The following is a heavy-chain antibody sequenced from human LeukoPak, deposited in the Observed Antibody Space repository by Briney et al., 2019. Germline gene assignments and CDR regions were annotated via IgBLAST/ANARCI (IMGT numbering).Heavy chain of an antibody. CDR2: IRYDGSNK. Sequence: PGGSLRLSCAASGFTFSSYGMHWVRQAPGKGLEWVAFIRYDGSNKYYADSVKGRFTISRDNSKNTLYLQMNSLRAEDTAVYYCAKASIAAAGTGYYYMDVWGKGTTVTVSS. V-gene: IGHV3-30*02. J-gene: IGHJ6*03. CDR3: AKASIAAAGTGYYYMDV. CDR1: GFTFSSYG. D-gene: IGHD6-13*01.